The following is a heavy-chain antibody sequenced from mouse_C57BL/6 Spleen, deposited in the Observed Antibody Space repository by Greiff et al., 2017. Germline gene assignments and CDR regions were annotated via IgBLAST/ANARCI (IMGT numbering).Heavy chain of an antibody. J-gene: IGHJ2*01. V-gene: IGHV3-6*01. Sequence: EVQLQESGPGLVKPSQSLSLTCSVTGYSITSGYYWNWIRQFPGNKLEWMGYISYDGSTNYNPSLKNRNSITRDPSKNQFFLKLNSVTTEDTATYYCAHGGYGGNFDYGGQGTTLTVSS. D-gene: IGHD2-2*01. CDR3: AHGGYGGNFDY. CDR1: GYSITSGYY. CDR2: ISYDGST.